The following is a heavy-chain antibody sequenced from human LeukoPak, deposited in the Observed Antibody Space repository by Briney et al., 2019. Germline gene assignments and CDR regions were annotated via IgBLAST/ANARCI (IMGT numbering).Heavy chain of an antibody. J-gene: IGHJ4*02. V-gene: IGHV7-4-1*02. CDR3: ARTVLGATGYFDY. Sequence: GASVKVSCKASVYIFTNYEMYWVRQAPGQGLEWMGWINTTTGSPTYAQGFTGRFVFSLDTSVSTTYLQISSLEAEDTAVYYCARTVLGATGYFDYWGQGTLITVSS. CDR1: VYIFTNYE. D-gene: IGHD1-26*01. CDR2: INTTTGSP.